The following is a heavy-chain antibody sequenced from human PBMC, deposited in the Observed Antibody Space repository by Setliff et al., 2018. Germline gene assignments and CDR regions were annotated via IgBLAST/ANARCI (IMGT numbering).Heavy chain of an antibody. CDR1: GYTLTELS. Sequence: ASVKVSCKVSGYTLTELSMHWVRQAPGKGLEWMGGLDPEDGETIYAQKFQGRVTMTEDTSTDTAYMELSSLRSEDTTVYYCATDSTQSGSYWDDAFDIWGQGTVVTVSS. V-gene: IGHV1-24*01. CDR2: LDPEDGET. J-gene: IGHJ3*02. D-gene: IGHD1-26*01. CDR3: ATDSTQSGSYWDDAFDI.